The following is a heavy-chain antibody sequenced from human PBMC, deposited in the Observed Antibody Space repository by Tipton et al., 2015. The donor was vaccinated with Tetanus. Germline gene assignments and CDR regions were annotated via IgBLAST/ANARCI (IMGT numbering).Heavy chain of an antibody. D-gene: IGHD2-21*01. CDR2: IYYTGST. J-gene: IGHJ6*04. Sequence: TLSLTCTVSGASSTSGDYYWAWIRQPPGKGPEWIGSIYYTGSTYYNPSLKSRVTISEDTSKNQFSLKLSSVIAADTAMYYCARERIEAFYYHGLDVWGSGTTVTVSS. CDR3: ARERIEAFYYHGLDV. CDR1: GASSTSGDYY. V-gene: IGHV4-39*02.